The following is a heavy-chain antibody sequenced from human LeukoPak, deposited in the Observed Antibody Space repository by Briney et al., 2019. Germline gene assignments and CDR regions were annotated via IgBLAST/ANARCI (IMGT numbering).Heavy chain of an antibody. CDR1: GGTFSSYA. Sequence: SVKVSCKASGGTFSSYAISWVRQAPGQGLEWMGGIIPIFGTANYAQKFQGRVTITADESTSTAYMELSSLSSEDTAVYYCARVDIVVVPAATYYYYMDVWGKGTTVTVSS. CDR2: IIPIFGTA. J-gene: IGHJ6*03. V-gene: IGHV1-69*13. CDR3: ARVDIVVVPAATYYYYMDV. D-gene: IGHD2-2*03.